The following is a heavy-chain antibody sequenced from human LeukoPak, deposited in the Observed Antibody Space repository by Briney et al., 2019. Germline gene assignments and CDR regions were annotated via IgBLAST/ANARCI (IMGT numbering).Heavy chain of an antibody. Sequence: GGSLRLSCAASGFTVSSNYMSWVRQAPGKGLEWVSVIYSGGNTKYADSVKGRFTISRDNYKNTVFLQMNSLRAEDTAVYYCARDETSGWCLGYWGQGTLVTVSS. CDR3: ARDETSGWCLGY. V-gene: IGHV3-66*01. CDR1: GFTVSSNY. CDR2: IYSGGNT. J-gene: IGHJ4*02. D-gene: IGHD6-19*01.